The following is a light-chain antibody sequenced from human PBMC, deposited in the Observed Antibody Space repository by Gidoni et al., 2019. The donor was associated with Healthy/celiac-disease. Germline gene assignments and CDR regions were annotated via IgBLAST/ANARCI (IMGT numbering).Light chain of an antibody. CDR3: QQYNNWPYT. CDR2: GAS. CDR1: QSVSSN. Sequence: EIVMTQSPATLSVSPGERATLSCRASQSVSSNLAWYQQKPGQAPRLLMYGASTRATDIPDRFSGSGSGTEFTITISSLQSEDFAVYYCQQYNNWPYTFGQGTKLEIK. J-gene: IGKJ2*01. V-gene: IGKV3-15*01.